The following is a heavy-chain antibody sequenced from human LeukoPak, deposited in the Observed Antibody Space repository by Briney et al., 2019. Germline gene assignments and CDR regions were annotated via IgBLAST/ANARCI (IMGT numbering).Heavy chain of an antibody. J-gene: IGHJ4*02. CDR2: IYSGGST. CDR3: AKPYDILTGYYCFDY. D-gene: IGHD3-9*01. CDR1: GFTVSSNY. V-gene: IGHV3-66*04. Sequence: GGSLRLSCAPSGFTVSSNYMNWVRQAPGKGLEWVSVIYSGGSTYYADSVKGRLTISRDNSKNTLYLQMNSLRAEDTAVYYCAKPYDILTGYYCFDYWGQGTLVTVSS.